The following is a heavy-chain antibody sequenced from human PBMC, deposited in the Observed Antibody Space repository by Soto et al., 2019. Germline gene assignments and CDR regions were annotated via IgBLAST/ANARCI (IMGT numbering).Heavy chain of an antibody. Sequence: GGSLRLSCTASGFAFSQYGMSWVRQAPGKGLEWVSSIRSFDYRTNYADSVKGRFTISRDNSKSTLSLQMNSLRAEDTAVYYCAKDVESGWYEAFDYWGPGTLVTVSS. CDR1: GFAFSQYG. V-gene: IGHV3-23*01. J-gene: IGHJ4*02. CDR3: AKDVESGWYEAFDY. D-gene: IGHD6-19*01. CDR2: IRSFDYRT.